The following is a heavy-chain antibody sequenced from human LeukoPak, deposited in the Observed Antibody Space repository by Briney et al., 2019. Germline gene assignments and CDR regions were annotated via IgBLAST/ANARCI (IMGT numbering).Heavy chain of an antibody. Sequence: PSETLSLTCTVSGGSISSSSYYWGWIRQPPGKGLEWIGSIYYSGSTYYNPSLKSRVTISVDTSKNQFSLKLSSVTAADTAVYYCARHALAYYYGSGGYYNGGFDYWGQGTLVTVSS. J-gene: IGHJ4*02. CDR3: ARHALAYYYGSGGYYNGGFDY. D-gene: IGHD3-10*01. CDR2: IYYSGST. V-gene: IGHV4-39*01. CDR1: GGSISSSSYY.